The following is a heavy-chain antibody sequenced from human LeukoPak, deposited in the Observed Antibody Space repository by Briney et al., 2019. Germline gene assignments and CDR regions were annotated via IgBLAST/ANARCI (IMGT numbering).Heavy chain of an antibody. CDR2: IYRTESS. V-gene: IGHV4-4*02. D-gene: IGHD3-9*01. J-gene: IGHJ4*02. Sequence: SETLSLTCAISGGSISSNNWWSWVRQPPGKGLEYIGEIYRTESSNYNPSLKSRVTISVDTSKNQFSLKLSSVTAADTAVYYCARHNRVLRYFDWLSYYFDYWGQGTLVTVSS. CDR1: GGSISSNNW. CDR3: ARHNRVLRYFDWLSYYFDY.